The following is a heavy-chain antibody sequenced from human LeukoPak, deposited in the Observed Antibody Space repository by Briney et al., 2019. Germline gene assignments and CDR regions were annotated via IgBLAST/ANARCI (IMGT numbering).Heavy chain of an antibody. CDR2: ISGSGGST. Sequence: GGSLTLSRAASGFTFSSYAMSWVRQAPGKGLECISVISGSGGSTYYADSVKGRFTISRDNSRNTLYLQMNSLRAEDTAVYYCAKETGYTSGWWDYWGQGPLVTVSS. D-gene: IGHD6-19*01. CDR3: AKETGYTSGWWDY. CDR1: GFTFSSYA. J-gene: IGHJ4*02. V-gene: IGHV3-23*01.